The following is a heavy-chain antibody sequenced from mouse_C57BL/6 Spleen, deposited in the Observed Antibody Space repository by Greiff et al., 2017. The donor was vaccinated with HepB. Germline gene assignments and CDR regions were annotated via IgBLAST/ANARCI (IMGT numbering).Heavy chain of an antibody. CDR2: INPGSGGT. Sequence: QVQLQQSGAELVRPGTSVKVSCKASGYAFTNYLIEWVKQRPGQGLEWIGVINPGSGGTNYNEKFKGKATLTADKSSSTAYMQLSSLTSEDSAVYFCARGPYYDYDPYYFDYWGQGTTLTVSS. V-gene: IGHV1-54*01. D-gene: IGHD2-4*01. CDR3: ARGPYYDYDPYYFDY. J-gene: IGHJ2*01. CDR1: GYAFTNYL.